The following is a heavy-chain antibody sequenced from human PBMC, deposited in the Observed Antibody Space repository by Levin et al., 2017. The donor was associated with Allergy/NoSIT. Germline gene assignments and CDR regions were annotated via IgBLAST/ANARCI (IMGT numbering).Heavy chain of an antibody. J-gene: IGHJ4*02. CDR1: GFTFANNA. CDR3: TRGPHARADYYFDY. Sequence: HPGGSLRLSCAASGFTFANNAMNWVRQAPGSGLEWVSAISGNGAHTYYVDSVKGRFTVSRDNSKNTLYLQMNSLRAEDTAVYYCTRGPHARADYYFDYWGQGILVTVSS. V-gene: IGHV3-23*01. D-gene: IGHD2-21*01. CDR2: ISGNGAHT.